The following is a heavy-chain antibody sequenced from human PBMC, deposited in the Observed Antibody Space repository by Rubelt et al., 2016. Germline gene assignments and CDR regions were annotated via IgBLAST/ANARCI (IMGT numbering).Heavy chain of an antibody. CDR3: ARGGSLEKWNY. V-gene: IGHV3-23*04. D-gene: IGHD1-26*01. Sequence: EVQLVESGGGLVQPGGSLRLSCAASGFTFSSYAMSWVRQAPGKGLEWVSAISGSGGSKYDADSGKGRFTISRDNSKNTLDLQMNSLRAEDTAVYYCARGGSLEKWNYWGQGTLVTVSS. CDR2: ISGSGGSK. CDR1: GFTFSSYA. J-gene: IGHJ4*02.